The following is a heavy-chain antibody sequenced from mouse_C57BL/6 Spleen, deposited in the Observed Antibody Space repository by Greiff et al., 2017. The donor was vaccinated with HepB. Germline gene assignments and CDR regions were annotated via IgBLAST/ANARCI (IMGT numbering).Heavy chain of an antibody. J-gene: IGHJ3*01. Sequence: VQRVESGPELVKPGASVKISCKASGYAFSSSWMHWVKQRPGKGLEWIGRIYPGYGDTNYNEKFKGKATLTADKSSSTAYMQRSSLTSEDSAVYFGARRGSSGYRWFAYWGQGTLVTVSA. CDR3: ARRGSSGYRWFAY. V-gene: IGHV1-82*01. CDR1: GYAFSSSW. CDR2: IYPGYGDT. D-gene: IGHD3-2*02.